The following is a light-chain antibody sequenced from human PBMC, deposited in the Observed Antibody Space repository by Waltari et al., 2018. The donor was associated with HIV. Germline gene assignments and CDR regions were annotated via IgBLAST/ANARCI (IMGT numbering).Light chain of an antibody. CDR3: CSYASSTTFEV. V-gene: IGLV2-23*02. Sequence: QSALTPPASVSGSTGQSITISCTGTSRAIGYYNVVSWFQHHPGKAPQLMIYEDTKRPPGVSNRFSGSKSGNTASLTISGLQGEAEADYYCCSYASSTTFEVFGTGTKVTVL. CDR2: EDT. J-gene: IGLJ1*01. CDR1: SRAIGYYNV.